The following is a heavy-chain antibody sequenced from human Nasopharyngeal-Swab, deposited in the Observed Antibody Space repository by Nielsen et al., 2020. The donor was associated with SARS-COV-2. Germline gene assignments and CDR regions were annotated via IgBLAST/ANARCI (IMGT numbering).Heavy chain of an antibody. D-gene: IGHD2-15*01. CDR1: GFTFSSYA. Sequence: GGSLRLSCAASGFTFSSYAMHWVRQAPGKGLEWVAVISYDGSNKYYADSVKGRFTISRDNSKNTLYLQMNSLRAEDTAVYYCVRDPEGYCSGGSCNMFDYWGQGTLVTVSS. CDR3: VRDPEGYCSGGSCNMFDY. J-gene: IGHJ4*02. CDR2: ISYDGSNK. V-gene: IGHV3-30-3*01.